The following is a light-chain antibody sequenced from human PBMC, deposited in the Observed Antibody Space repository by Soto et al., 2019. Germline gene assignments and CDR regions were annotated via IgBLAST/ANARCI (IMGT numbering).Light chain of an antibody. V-gene: IGKV1-5*03. J-gene: IGKJ1*01. CDR1: QSISTW. CDR2: KAS. CDR3: QQYKGT. Sequence: DFQMTQSPSTLSASVGGRLNITCRASQSISTWLAWYQQKPGKAPKPLIYKASRLESGVPSRFSGSGSGTEFTLTISSLQPDDFATYYCQQYKGTFGPGTKADIK.